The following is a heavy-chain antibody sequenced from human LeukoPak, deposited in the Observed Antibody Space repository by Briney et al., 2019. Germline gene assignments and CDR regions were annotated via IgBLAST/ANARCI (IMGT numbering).Heavy chain of an antibody. CDR2: INHSGST. CDR3: ARVVAVTTVTTLRRGNYYYYYYMDV. J-gene: IGHJ6*03. Sequence: SETLSLTCAVYGGSFSGYYWSWIRQPPGKGLEWIGEINHSGSTNYNPSLKSRVTISVDTSKNQFSLKLSSVTAADTAVYYCARVVAVTTVTTLRRGNYYYYYYMDVWGKGTTVTVSS. D-gene: IGHD4-17*01. V-gene: IGHV4-34*01. CDR1: GGSFSGYY.